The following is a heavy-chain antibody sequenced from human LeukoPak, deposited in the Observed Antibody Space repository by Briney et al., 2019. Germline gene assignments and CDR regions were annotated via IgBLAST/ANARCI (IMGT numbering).Heavy chain of an antibody. CDR1: GFTFSSYA. CDR3: ARALSRGNYYGAKKPGDY. CDR2: ISYDGSNK. Sequence: GGSLRLSCAASGFTFSSYAMHWVRQAPGKGLEWVAVISYDGSNKYYADSVKGRFTISRDNSKNTLYLQMNSLRAEDTAVYYCARALSRGNYYGAKKPGDYWGQGTLVTVSS. J-gene: IGHJ4*02. V-gene: IGHV3-30*01. D-gene: IGHD3-22*01.